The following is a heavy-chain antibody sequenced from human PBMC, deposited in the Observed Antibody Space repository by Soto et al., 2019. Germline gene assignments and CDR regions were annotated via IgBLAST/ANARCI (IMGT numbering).Heavy chain of an antibody. V-gene: IGHV3-23*01. J-gene: IGHJ1*01. Sequence: PGGSLRLSCAASGFTFSSYAMSWVRQAPGKGLEWVSAISGSGGSTYYADSVKGRFTISRDNSKNTLYLQMNSLRAEDTAVYYCAKAHGVDYYDSSGYYYGYFQHWGQGTLVTVSS. CDR2: ISGSGGST. CDR3: AKAHGVDYYDSSGYYYGYFQH. D-gene: IGHD3-22*01. CDR1: GFTFSSYA.